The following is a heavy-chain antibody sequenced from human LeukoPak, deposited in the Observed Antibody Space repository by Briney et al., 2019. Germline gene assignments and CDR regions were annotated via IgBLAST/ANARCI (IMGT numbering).Heavy chain of an antibody. J-gene: IGHJ4*02. V-gene: IGHV4-38-2*01. CDR2: IYHSGST. Sequence: SETLSLTCAVSGYSISSGYYWGWIRQPPGKGLEWIGSIYHSGSTYDNPSLKSRVTISVYTSKNQFSLKLSSVTAADPAVYYCARGADDSWSGERYYFDYWGQGTLVTVSS. CDR1: GYSISSGYY. CDR3: ARGADDSWSGERYYFDY. D-gene: IGHD3-3*01.